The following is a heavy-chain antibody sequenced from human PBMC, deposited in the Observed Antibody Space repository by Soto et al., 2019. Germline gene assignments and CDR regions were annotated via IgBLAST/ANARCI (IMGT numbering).Heavy chain of an antibody. D-gene: IGHD5-12*01. J-gene: IGHJ6*03. V-gene: IGHV4-59*01. CDR1: GGSISSYY. CDR3: ARGLSGYAEYYYYYMDV. Sequence: SETLSLTCTVSGGSISSYYWSWIRQPPGKGLEWIGYIYYSGSTNYNPSLKSRVTISVDTSKNQFSLKLSSVTAADTAVYYCARGLSGYAEYYYYYMDVWGKGTTVTVSS. CDR2: IYYSGST.